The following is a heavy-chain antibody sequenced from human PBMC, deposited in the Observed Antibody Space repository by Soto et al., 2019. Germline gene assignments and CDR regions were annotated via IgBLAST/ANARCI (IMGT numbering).Heavy chain of an antibody. V-gene: IGHV1-8*01. J-gene: IGHJ4*02. CDR2: MNPNSGNT. Sequence: GVSVKVSCKAPGYTFNSYYIYWVRQATGQGLEWMGWMNPNSGNTGYAQKFQGRVTMTRNTSISTAYMELSSLRSEDTAVYYCARDPHLDYWGQGTLVTVSS. CDR1: GYTFNSYY. CDR3: ARDPHLDY.